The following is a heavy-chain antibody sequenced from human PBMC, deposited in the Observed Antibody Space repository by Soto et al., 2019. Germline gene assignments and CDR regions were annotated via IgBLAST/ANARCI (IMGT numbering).Heavy chain of an antibody. V-gene: IGHV3-30-3*01. CDR2: ISYDGSNK. CDR3: AREWGYSYGTFDY. J-gene: IGHJ4*02. Sequence: LRLSCAASGFTFSSYAMHWVRQAPGKGLEWVAVISYDGSNKYYADSVKGRFTISRDNSKNTLYLQMNSLRAEDTAVYYCAREWGYSYGTFDYWGQGTLVTVSS. CDR1: GFTFSSYA. D-gene: IGHD5-18*01.